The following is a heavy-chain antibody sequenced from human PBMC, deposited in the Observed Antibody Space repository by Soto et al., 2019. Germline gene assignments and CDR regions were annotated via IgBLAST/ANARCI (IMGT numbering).Heavy chain of an antibody. CDR3: ASRVSRSPNGMEV. D-gene: IGHD3-16*01. CDR2: IDPSDSYT. V-gene: IGHV5-10-1*01. Sequence: GESLKISCKGSGYSFTSYWISLLRQIPWKGLEWMGRIDPSDSYTNYSPSFQGHVTISADKSISTAYLQWSSLKASDTAMYYCASRVSRSPNGMEVWGQGTTVTVSS. J-gene: IGHJ6*02. CDR1: GYSFTSYW.